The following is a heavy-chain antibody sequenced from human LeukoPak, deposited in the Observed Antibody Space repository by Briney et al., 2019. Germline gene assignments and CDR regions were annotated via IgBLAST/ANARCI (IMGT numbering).Heavy chain of an antibody. J-gene: IGHJ4*02. V-gene: IGHV1-18*01. CDR2: ISAYNGNT. Sequence: ASVKVSCKASGYTFTSYGISWVRQAPGQGLEWMGWISAYNGNTNYAQELQGRVTMTTDTSTSTAYMELRSLRSDDTAVYYCARFIAARPYFDYWGQGTLVTVSS. CDR1: GYTFTSYG. D-gene: IGHD6-6*01. CDR3: ARFIAARPYFDY.